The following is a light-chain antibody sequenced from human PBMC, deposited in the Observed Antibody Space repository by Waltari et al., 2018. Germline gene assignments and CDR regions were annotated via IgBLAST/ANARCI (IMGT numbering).Light chain of an antibody. J-gene: IGKJ3*01. V-gene: IGKV3-11*01. CDR3: QHRGHWPPVAT. Sequence: IVLTQSPATLSLSPGERATLSCRASQSISSYLAWYQKRPGQSPRLLIYDASNRATGIPARFSGSGSGTDFTLTISSLEPEDFAVYYCQHRGHWPPVATFGPGTIVD. CDR1: QSISSY. CDR2: DAS.